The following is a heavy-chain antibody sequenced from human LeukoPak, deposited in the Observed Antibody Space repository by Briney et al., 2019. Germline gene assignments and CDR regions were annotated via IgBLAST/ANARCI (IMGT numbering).Heavy chain of an antibody. CDR1: GFTFSSYG. D-gene: IGHD2-2*01. J-gene: IGHJ4*02. V-gene: IGHV3-30*18. Sequence: GGSLRLSCAASGFTFSSYGMHWVRQAPRKGLEWVAVISYDGSNKYYADSVKGRFTISRDNSKNTLYLQMNSLRAEDTAVYYCAKAGHIVVVPDRGYFDYWGQGTLVTVSS. CDR3: AKAGHIVVVPDRGYFDY. CDR2: ISYDGSNK.